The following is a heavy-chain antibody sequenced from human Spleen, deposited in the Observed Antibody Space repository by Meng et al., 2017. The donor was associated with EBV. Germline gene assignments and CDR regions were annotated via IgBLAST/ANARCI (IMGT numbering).Heavy chain of an antibody. V-gene: IGHV4-39*07. CDR1: GGSISSPSHR. D-gene: IGHD5-12*01. CDR3: ARGFIVTTDGGEIFDS. CDR2: IYHSGNT. J-gene: IGHJ4*02. Sequence: QLQLQESGPGLVKPSXXLSLSCXVSGGSISSPSHRWGWIRQPPGKGLEWIGSIYHSGNTNYNPSLRSRVTISVEASKNQFSLKLSSVTAADTAVYYCARGFIVTTDGGEIFDSGGQGTLVTVSS.